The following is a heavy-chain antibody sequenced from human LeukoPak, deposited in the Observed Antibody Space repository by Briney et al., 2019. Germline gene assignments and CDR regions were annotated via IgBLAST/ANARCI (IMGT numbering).Heavy chain of an antibody. J-gene: IGHJ6*03. CDR2: MNPNRGNT. V-gene: IGHV1-8*01. D-gene: IGHD3-3*01. CDR3: ARARYETRIWPKSRYDYYHYMDV. CDR1: GYTFTSYD. Sequence: GASVKVSCKASGYTFTSYDINWVRQATGQGLEWMGWMNPNRGNTGYAQKFQGRVTMTRNTSTSTAYMELSSLRSEDMAVYYCARARYETRIWPKSRYDYYHYMDVWGKGTTVTVSS.